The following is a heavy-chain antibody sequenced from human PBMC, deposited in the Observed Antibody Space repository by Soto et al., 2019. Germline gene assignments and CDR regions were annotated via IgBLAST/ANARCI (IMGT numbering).Heavy chain of an antibody. CDR2: MNPNSGYT. J-gene: IGHJ5*02. V-gene: IGHV1-8*01. CDR1: GYTFSNYD. D-gene: IGHD1-7*01. CDR3: SRSPSDWNYEFWFDP. Sequence: QVQLVQSGAEVKKPGASVKVSCKASGYTFSNYDITWVRQATGQGLEWMGFMNPNSGYTGYAQKFQGRVTMTRNTSISTAYMELSSLRAEDTAVYYCSRSPSDWNYEFWFDPWGQGTLLTVSS.